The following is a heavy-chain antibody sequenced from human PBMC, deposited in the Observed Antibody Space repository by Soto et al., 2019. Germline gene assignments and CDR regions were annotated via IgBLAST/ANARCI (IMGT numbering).Heavy chain of an antibody. V-gene: IGHV3-21*01. Sequence: EVQLVESGGDLVKPGGSLRLSCAASGFTFSSYSMNWVRQAPGKGLEWVSSISSSSSYIYYADSVKGRFTISRDNAKNSLYLQMNSLRAEDTAVYYCARDKPHGEQWLAAFDIWGQGTMVTVSS. CDR3: ARDKPHGEQWLAAFDI. CDR1: GFTFSSYS. CDR2: ISSSSSYI. J-gene: IGHJ3*02. D-gene: IGHD6-19*01.